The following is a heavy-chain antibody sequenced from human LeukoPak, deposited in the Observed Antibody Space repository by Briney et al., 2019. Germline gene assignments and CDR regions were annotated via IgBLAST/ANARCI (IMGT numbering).Heavy chain of an antibody. J-gene: IGHJ4*02. CDR3: ARVGDFTYDF. V-gene: IGHV3-64*01. CDR1: GFTFGSYA. CDR2: ITNDGGTT. D-gene: IGHD2-21*02. Sequence: PGGSLRLSCAASGFTFGSYAMHWVRQAPGKGLEYVSAITNDGGTTFYANSVKGRFTISRDNSKNTLFLQMGSLRPEDLAVYYCARVGDFTYDFWGQGTLVTVSS.